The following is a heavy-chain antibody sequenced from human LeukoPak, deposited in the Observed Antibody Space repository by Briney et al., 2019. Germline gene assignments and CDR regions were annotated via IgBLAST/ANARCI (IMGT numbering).Heavy chain of an antibody. CDR3: AREEGQQWLVGLREFDY. CDR2: INPNSGGT. J-gene: IGHJ4*02. D-gene: IGHD6-19*01. Sequence: ASVKVFCKASGYTFTGYYMHWVRQAPGQGLEWMGRINPNSGGTNYAQKFQGRVTMTRDTSISTAYMELSRLRSDDTAVYYCAREEGQQWLVGLREFDYWGQGTLVTVSS. CDR1: GYTFTGYY. V-gene: IGHV1-2*06.